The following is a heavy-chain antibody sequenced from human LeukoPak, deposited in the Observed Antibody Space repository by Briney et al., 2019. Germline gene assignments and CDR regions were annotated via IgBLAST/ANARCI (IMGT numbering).Heavy chain of an antibody. Sequence: HSVGSLRLSCGASGLTVSSYAMSWVRQAPGKGLEWVSTIIGSAVNTYYADSVKGRFTISRDDSKNTVYLQMNSLRAEDTAVYYCARDGSITMVREYDAFDIWGQGTMVTVSS. CDR2: IIGSAVNT. J-gene: IGHJ3*02. V-gene: IGHV3-23*01. CDR3: ARDGSITMVREYDAFDI. CDR1: GLTVSSYA. D-gene: IGHD3-10*01.